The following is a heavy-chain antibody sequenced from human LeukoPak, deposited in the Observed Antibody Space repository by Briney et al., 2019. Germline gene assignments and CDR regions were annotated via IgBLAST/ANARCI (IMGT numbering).Heavy chain of an antibody. Sequence: ASVKVSCKASGYSFTRYGISWVRQAPGQGLEWMGWISGSNGNTKYAQKFQGRVTMTTDTSTGTAYMDLRNLRFDDTAVYYCARDDPDSSSWYVSLYWGQGTLVTVSS. CDR1: GYSFTRYG. CDR3: ARDDPDSSSWYVSLY. D-gene: IGHD6-13*01. J-gene: IGHJ4*02. CDR2: ISGSNGNT. V-gene: IGHV1-18*01.